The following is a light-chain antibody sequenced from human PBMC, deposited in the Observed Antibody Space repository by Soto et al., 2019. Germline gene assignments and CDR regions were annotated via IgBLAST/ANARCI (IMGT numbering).Light chain of an antibody. Sequence: QSVLTQPRSVSGSPGQSVTISCTGTSIDVGGYDFVSWYQQHPGKAPKLMIYVVTKRPSGVPDRFSGSKSGNTASLTISGLQAEDEADYYCSSYTSSSTQVFGTGTKVTVL. J-gene: IGLJ1*01. CDR2: VVT. CDR1: SIDVGGYDF. CDR3: SSYTSSSTQV. V-gene: IGLV2-11*01.